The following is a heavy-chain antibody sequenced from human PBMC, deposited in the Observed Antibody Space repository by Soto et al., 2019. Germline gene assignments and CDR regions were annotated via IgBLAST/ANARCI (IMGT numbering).Heavy chain of an antibody. CDR2: IIPILGIA. D-gene: IGHD3-10*01. J-gene: IGHJ4*02. CDR3: ARESGYYGSGSYYIPGYFDY. V-gene: IGHV1-69*04. CDR1: GGTFSSYT. Sequence: SVKVSCKASGGTFSSYTISWVRQAPGQGLEWMGRIIPILGIANYAQKFQGRVTITADKSTSTAYMELSSLRSEDTAVYYCARESGYYGSGSYYIPGYFDYWGQGTLVTVS.